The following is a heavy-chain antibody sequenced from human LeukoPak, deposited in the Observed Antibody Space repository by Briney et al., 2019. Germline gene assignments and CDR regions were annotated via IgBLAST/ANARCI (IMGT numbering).Heavy chain of an antibody. V-gene: IGHV1-24*01. CDR2: FDPEDGET. CDR3: ATGYCTNGVCYHTFDY. CDR1: GYTLTELS. Sequence: ASVKVSCKVSGYTLTELSMHWVRQAPGKGLEWMGGFDPEDGETIYAQKFQGRVTMTEDTSTDTAYMELSSLRSEDTAVYYCATGYCTNGVCYHTFDYWGQGTLVTVSS. J-gene: IGHJ4*02. D-gene: IGHD2-8*01.